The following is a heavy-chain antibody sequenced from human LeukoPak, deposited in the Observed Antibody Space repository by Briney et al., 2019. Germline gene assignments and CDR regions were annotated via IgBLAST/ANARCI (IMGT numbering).Heavy chain of an antibody. CDR2: ISGSGGST. CDR3: AKYSRVVVISPDAFDI. Sequence: GGSLRLSCAASGFTFSSCAMSWVRQAPGKGLEWVSAISGSGGSTYYADSVKGRFTISRDNSKNTLYLQMNSLRAEDTAVYYCAKYSRVVVISPDAFDIWGQGTMVTVSS. D-gene: IGHD3-22*01. J-gene: IGHJ3*02. V-gene: IGHV3-23*01. CDR1: GFTFSSCA.